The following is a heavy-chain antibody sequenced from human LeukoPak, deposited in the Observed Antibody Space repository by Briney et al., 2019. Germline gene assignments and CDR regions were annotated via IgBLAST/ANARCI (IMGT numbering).Heavy chain of an antibody. D-gene: IGHD5-12*01. Sequence: PSETLSLTCTVSGGSINRRSYYWSWIRQPAGKGLEWIGRVYSSGSTNYNPSLQSRVTISVDTGKNQFSLKLNSVTAADTAVYYCARECGPYSGHDLGDAFDIWGQGTMVTVSS. CDR3: ARECGPYSGHDLGDAFDI. CDR1: GGSINRRSYY. V-gene: IGHV4-61*02. J-gene: IGHJ3*02. CDR2: VYSSGST.